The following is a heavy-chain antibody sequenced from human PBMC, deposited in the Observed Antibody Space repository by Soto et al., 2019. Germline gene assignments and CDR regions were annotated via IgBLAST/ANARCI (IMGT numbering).Heavy chain of an antibody. CDR3: TRLISAAQDY. V-gene: IGHV3-73*01. CDR2: IRDRAYNYAT. J-gene: IGHJ4*02. D-gene: IGHD3-10*01. CDR1: GFVSKDSS. Sequence: EVLLVESGGGLVQPGGSLKLSCEASGFVSKDSSIHWVRQASGKGLEWVGRIRDRAYNYATAYAASVKGRFTISRDDSNNKAYLQMDSLKTEDTAIYYCTRLISAAQDYWGQGTLVTVSS.